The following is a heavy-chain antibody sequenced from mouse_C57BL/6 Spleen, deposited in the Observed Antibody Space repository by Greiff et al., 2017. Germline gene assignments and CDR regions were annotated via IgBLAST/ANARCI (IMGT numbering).Heavy chain of an antibody. Sequence: EVQLQQSGAELVRPGASVKLSCTASGFNIKDDYMHWVKQRPEQGLEWIGWIDPENGDTEYASKFQGKATITADTSSNPAYLQLSSLTSEDTAVYYCTRFITTVVAGGYWGQGTTLTVSS. CDR3: TRFITTVVAGGY. D-gene: IGHD1-1*01. J-gene: IGHJ2*01. CDR1: GFNIKDDY. CDR2: IDPENGDT. V-gene: IGHV14-4*01.